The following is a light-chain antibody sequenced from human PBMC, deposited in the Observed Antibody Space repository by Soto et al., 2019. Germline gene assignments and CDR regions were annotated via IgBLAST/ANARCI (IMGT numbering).Light chain of an antibody. CDR2: RNN. V-gene: IGLV1-44*01. J-gene: IGLJ1*01. CDR1: SSNIGSNS. CDR3: AAWDDSLNGYV. Sequence: VLTQPPSASGTPGQRVTISCSGSSSNIGSNSVNWYQQLPGTAPKLLIYRNNQWPSGVPDRFSGSKSGTSASLAISGLQSEDEADYYCAAWDDSLNGYVFGTGTKVTVL.